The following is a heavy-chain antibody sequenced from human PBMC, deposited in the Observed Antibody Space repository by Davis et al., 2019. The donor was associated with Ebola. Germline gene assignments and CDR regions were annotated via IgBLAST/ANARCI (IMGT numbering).Heavy chain of an antibody. Sequence: GESLKISCAASGFTFSDHYMDWVRQAPGKGLEWVGRARNKANRYSTEYAASVRGRFTISREESKNSLDLQMNSLRTEDTAVYYCARGPSTGNSFSYWGQGTLVTVSS. D-gene: IGHD6-13*01. CDR3: ARGPSTGNSFSY. V-gene: IGHV3-72*01. J-gene: IGHJ4*02. CDR2: ARNKANRYST. CDR1: GFTFSDHY.